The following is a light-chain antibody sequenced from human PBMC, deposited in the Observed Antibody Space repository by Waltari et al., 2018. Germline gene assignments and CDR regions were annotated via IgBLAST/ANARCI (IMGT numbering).Light chain of an antibody. Sequence: HSALAQPASGSGSPGQAITIPCTGTSSDVGGYHYVPWYQQHPGKASRLMIYDVNNRPSGVSNRFSGSKSGNTASLTISGLQAEDEADYYCSSFTRTNSWVFGGGTKLTVL. CDR1: SSDVGGYHY. J-gene: IGLJ3*02. V-gene: IGLV2-14*03. CDR2: DVN. CDR3: SSFTRTNSWV.